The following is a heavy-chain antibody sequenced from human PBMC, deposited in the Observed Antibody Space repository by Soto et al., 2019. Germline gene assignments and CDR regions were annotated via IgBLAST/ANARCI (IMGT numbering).Heavy chain of an antibody. CDR2: ISGGGGST. J-gene: IGHJ4*02. D-gene: IGHD6-6*01. Sequence: EVQLLESGGDLVQPGGSLRLSCAASGFTFTSYAMNWVRQAPGKGLEWVSTISGGGGSTYYADSVQGRFTISRDTSENTLYLQMNSLRAEDTVVYYCAKGGPYSSSGFDYWGQGTLVTFSS. V-gene: IGHV3-23*01. CDR1: GFTFTSYA. CDR3: AKGGPYSSSGFDY.